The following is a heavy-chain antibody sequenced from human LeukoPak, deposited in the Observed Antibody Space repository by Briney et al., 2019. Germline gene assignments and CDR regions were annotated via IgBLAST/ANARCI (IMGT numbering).Heavy chain of an antibody. V-gene: IGHV4-59*01. D-gene: IGHD3-22*01. CDR3: ARGLTYYYDSSGEAPGAFDI. CDR2: IYYSGST. Sequence: PSETLSLTCTVSGGSISSYYWTWIRQPPGKGLEWIGYIYYSGSTNYNPSLKSRVTISVDTSKNQFSLKLSSVTAADTAVYYCARGLTYYYDSSGEAPGAFDIWGQGTMVTVSS. CDR1: GGSISSYY. J-gene: IGHJ3*02.